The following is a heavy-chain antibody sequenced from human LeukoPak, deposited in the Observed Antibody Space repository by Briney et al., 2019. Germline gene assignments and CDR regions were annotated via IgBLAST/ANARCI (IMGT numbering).Heavy chain of an antibody. CDR3: AKEKEMATTFYYYYYGMDV. D-gene: IGHD5-24*01. J-gene: IGHJ6*02. CDR2: IRDKPDGGTT. V-gene: IGHV3-15*01. CDR1: GFTFSNAW. Sequence: GGSLRLSCAASGFTFSNAWMSWVRQAPGKGLEWVGLIRDKPDGGTTDYAAPVKGRFTISRDDSKSMLYLQMNSLRAEDTAVYYCAKEKEMATTFYYYYYGMDVWGQGTTVTVSS.